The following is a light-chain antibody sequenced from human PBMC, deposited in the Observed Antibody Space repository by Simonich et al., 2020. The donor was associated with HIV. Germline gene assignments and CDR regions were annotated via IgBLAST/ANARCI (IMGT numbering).Light chain of an antibody. CDR1: GNNVGSYD. V-gene: IGLV1-36*01. CDR2: GNS. Sequence: QSALTQEASVSGTGQKVTLSCPGNGNNVGSYDVGWYQQISQGVPKSVMLGNSLPSGIADRFSGSKSGTTASLTISGLQPEDEAEYYCSTWDYSLSAVVFGGGTKLTVL. CDR3: STWDYSLSAVV. J-gene: IGLJ2*01.